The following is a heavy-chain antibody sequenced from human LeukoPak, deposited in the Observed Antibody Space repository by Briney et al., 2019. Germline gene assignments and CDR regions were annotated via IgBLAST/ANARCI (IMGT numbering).Heavy chain of an antibody. Sequence: GGSLRLSCAASGFTFSSYAMSWVRQAPGKGLDWVSAISVSAGSTYYADSVKGRFTISRDNSKNTLYLQMNSLRAEDTAVYYCAKQSAGVTTGYFDYWGQGTLVTVSS. D-gene: IGHD1-26*01. CDR1: GFTFSSYA. CDR2: ISVSAGST. CDR3: AKQSAGVTTGYFDY. V-gene: IGHV3-23*01. J-gene: IGHJ4*02.